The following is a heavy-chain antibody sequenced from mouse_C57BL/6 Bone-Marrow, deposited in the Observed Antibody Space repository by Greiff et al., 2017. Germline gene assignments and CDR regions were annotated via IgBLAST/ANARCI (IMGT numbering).Heavy chain of an antibody. V-gene: IGHV5-4*01. J-gene: IGHJ3*01. CDR1: GFTFSSYA. D-gene: IGHD2-10*02. Sequence: EVKLVESGGGLVKPGGSLKLSCAASGFTFSSYAMSWVRQTPEKRLGWVATISDGGSYTYYPDNVKGRFTISRDNVKDNLDQQMSHLKSEDTTMYYCAREGKYSDMAYWGKGSLVTVP. CDR3: AREGKYSDMAY. CDR2: ISDGGSYT.